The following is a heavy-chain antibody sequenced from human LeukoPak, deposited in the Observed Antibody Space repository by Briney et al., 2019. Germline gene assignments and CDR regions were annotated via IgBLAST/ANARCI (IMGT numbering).Heavy chain of an antibody. V-gene: IGHV3-7*03. CDR2: IKQDGSEK. D-gene: IGHD2-2*01. J-gene: IGHJ5*02. CDR3: ARDLRIVVVPAAMNENWFDP. CDR1: GFTLSSYW. Sequence: GGSLRLSCAASGFTLSSYWMSWVRQAPGKGLEWVANIKQDGSEKYYVDSVKGRFTISRDNAKNSLYLQMNSLRAEDTAVYYCARDLRIVVVPAAMNENWFDPWGQGTLVTVSS.